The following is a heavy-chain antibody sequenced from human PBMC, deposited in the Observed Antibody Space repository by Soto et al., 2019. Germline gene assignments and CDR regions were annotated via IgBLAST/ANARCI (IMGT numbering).Heavy chain of an antibody. CDR3: ARDCRLAVTCIGGFDY. J-gene: IGHJ4*02. V-gene: IGHV4-31*03. CDR1: GGSISSGGYY. D-gene: IGHD6-19*01. CDR2: IYDGGST. Sequence: ASETLSLTCTVSGGSISSGGYYWSWIRQHPGKGLEWIGYIYDGGSTYYNPSLKSRVTISVDTSKNQFSLKLSSVTAADTAVYYCARDCRLAVTCIGGFDYWGQGTLVPVSS.